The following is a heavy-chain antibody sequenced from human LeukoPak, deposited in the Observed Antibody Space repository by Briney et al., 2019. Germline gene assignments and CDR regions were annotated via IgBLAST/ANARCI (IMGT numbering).Heavy chain of an antibody. D-gene: IGHD3-9*01. V-gene: IGHV3-73*01. CDR1: GFTLSDSV. Sequence: PGGSLRLSCAASGFTLSDSVIHWVRQASGKGLEWVGRIRDKTNSYATAYIASVKGRFTISRDDSKNTAYLQMNSLKTEDTAVYYCSRQQYDILTGYSYPDYWGQGTPVTVSS. CDR2: IRDKTNSYAT. J-gene: IGHJ4*02. CDR3: SRQQYDILTGYSYPDY.